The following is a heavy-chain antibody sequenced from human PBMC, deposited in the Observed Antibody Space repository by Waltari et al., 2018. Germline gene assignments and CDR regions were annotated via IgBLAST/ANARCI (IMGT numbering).Heavy chain of an antibody. CDR3: AKDMGYGDYWGSFDY. J-gene: IGHJ4*02. V-gene: IGHV3-43*02. Sequence: GDGGSTYYADSVKGRFTISRDNSKNSLYLQMNSLRTEDTALYYCAKDMGYGDYWGSFDYWGQGTLVTVSS. CDR2: GDGGST. D-gene: IGHD4-17*01.